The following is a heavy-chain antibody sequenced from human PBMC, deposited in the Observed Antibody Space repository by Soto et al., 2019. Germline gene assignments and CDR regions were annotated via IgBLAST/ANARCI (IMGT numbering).Heavy chain of an antibody. CDR2: IYYSGST. CDR3: ARGRIQLWYPFDY. CDR1: GGSISTHY. Sequence: SETLSLTCSVSGGSISTHYWSWIRQPPGKGLEWIGYIYYSGSTNYNPSHKSRVNISVDTSKNQFSLKLSSVTAADTAVYYCARGRIQLWYPFDYWGQGTLVTVSS. D-gene: IGHD5-18*01. V-gene: IGHV4-59*11. J-gene: IGHJ4*02.